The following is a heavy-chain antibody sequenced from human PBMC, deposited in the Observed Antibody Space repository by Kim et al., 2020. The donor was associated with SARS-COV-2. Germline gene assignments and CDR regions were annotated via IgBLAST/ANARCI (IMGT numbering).Heavy chain of an antibody. Sequence: GGSLRLSCVASGFTFSSYAISWVRQAPGKGLVWVSGISGSGGYTFSAASVKGRFTISRDNSKNTVYLQMHSLRAEDTAVYYCAKDASVATIPLDAFVIWG. CDR2: ISGSGGYT. V-gene: IGHV3-23*01. CDR3: AKDASVATIPLDAFVI. D-gene: IGHD5-12*01. CDR1: GFTFSSYA. J-gene: IGHJ3*02.